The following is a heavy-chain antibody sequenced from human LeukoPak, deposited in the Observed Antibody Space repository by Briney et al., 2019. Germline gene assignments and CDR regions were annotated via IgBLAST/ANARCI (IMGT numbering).Heavy chain of an antibody. J-gene: IGHJ5*02. CDR2: INPSGGST. D-gene: IGHD1-26*01. V-gene: IGHV1-46*01. CDR1: GYTFTSYY. CDR3: ARGGPLVVGATNWFDP. Sequence: ASVKVSCKASGYTFTSYYMHWVRQAPGQGLEWMGIINPSGGSTSYAQKFHGRVTMTRATSTSTVYMELSSLRSEDTAVYYCARGGPLVVGATNWFDPWGQGTLVTVSS.